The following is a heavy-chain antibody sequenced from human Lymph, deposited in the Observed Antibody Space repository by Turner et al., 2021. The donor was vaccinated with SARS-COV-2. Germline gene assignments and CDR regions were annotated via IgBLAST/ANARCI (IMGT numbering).Heavy chain of an antibody. CDR3: ARVKGYNGYDLRYYYGMDV. J-gene: IGHJ6*02. D-gene: IGHD5-12*01. V-gene: IGHV3-33*01. CDR2: IWYDGSNK. Sequence: QVQLVESGGVVVQPGRSLRLSCAASGFTLSSYGMHWVRQAPGKGLEWVAVIWYDGSNKYYADSVKGRFTISRDNSKNTLYLQMNSLRAEDTAVYYCARVKGYNGYDLRYYYGMDVWGQGTTVTVSS. CDR1: GFTLSSYG.